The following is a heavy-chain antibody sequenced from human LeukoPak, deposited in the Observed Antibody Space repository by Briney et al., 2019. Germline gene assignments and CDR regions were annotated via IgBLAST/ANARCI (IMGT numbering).Heavy chain of an antibody. V-gene: IGHV3-30-3*01. CDR3: ARPRWAAAGTRGVVLDY. J-gene: IGHJ4*02. CDR1: GFTFSSYA. CDR2: ISYDGSNK. D-gene: IGHD6-13*01. Sequence: GGSLRLSCAASGFTFSSYAMHWVRQAPGKGLEWVAVISYDGSNKYYADSVKGRFTISRDNSKNTLYLQMNSLRAEDTAVYYCARPRWAAAGTRGVVLDYWSQGTLVTVSS.